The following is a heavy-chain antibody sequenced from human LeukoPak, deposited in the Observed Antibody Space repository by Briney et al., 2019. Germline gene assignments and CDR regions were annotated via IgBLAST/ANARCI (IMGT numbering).Heavy chain of an antibody. V-gene: IGHV1-18*01. J-gene: IGHJ4*02. Sequence: ASVKVSCKSSGYTFTSYGIIWVRQAPGQGLEWMGWITAYNGNTNYAQKLQGRVTMTTDTSTSTAYMELRSLRSDDTAVYYCARAPYDRSSGYYGNFIADYWGQGTLVTVSS. CDR1: GYTFTSYG. CDR2: ITAYNGNT. D-gene: IGHD3-22*01. CDR3: ARAPYDRSSGYYGNFIADY.